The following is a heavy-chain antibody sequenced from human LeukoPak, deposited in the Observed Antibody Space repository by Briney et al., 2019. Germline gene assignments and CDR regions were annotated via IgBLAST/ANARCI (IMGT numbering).Heavy chain of an antibody. D-gene: IGHD6-19*01. CDR3: VRGRVAVTGTNWFDP. V-gene: IGHV4-34*01. CDR2: VNHSGTT. J-gene: IGHJ5*02. Sequence: SETLSLTCTVYGESFSGYYWSWIRQPPGKGLEWIGGVNHSGTTNHNPSLKSRVTISVDTSKNQFSLKLTSVTAADTAIYYCVRGRVAVTGTNWFDPWGQGTLVTVSP. CDR1: GESFSGYY.